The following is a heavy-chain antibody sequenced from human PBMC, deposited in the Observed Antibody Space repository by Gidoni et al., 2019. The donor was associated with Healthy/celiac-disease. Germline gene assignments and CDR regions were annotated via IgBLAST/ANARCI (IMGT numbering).Heavy chain of an antibody. CDR3: ARDQVDIVATSNFDY. V-gene: IGHV3-21*01. Sequence: VSSISSSSSYIYYADSVKGRFTISRDNAKNSLYLQMNSLRAEDTAVYYCARDQVDIVATSNFDYWGQGTLVTVSS. J-gene: IGHJ4*02. D-gene: IGHD5-12*01. CDR2: ISSSSSYI.